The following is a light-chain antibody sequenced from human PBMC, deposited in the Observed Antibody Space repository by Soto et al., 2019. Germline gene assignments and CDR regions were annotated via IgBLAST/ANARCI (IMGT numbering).Light chain of an antibody. CDR3: QQYGSSPRT. CDR2: GAS. Sequence: EIVLTQSPGTLSLSPGERATLSCRASQSVSSSYVAWYQQKPGQAPRLLIYGASSRATGIPDRFSGSGSGTYFTLTISSLEPEDFAVYYCQQYGSSPRTFGQGTKXEIK. CDR1: QSVSSSY. V-gene: IGKV3-20*01. J-gene: IGKJ1*01.